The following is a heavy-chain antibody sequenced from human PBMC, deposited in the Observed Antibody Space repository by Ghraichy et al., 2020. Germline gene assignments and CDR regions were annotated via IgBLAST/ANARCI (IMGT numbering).Heavy chain of an antibody. CDR2: ISGSGGST. D-gene: IGHD3/OR15-3a*01. J-gene: IGHJ5*02. V-gene: IGHV3-23*01. CDR1: GFTFNNYA. Sequence: GGSLRLSCEASGFTFNNYAMTWVRQAPGKGLEWVSGISGSGGSTYYVDSVKGRFTISRDNSKNTPFLQLDSLRAEDTAVYYRAQGMTTMIFSSDPWGQGTLVTVSS. CDR3: AQGMTTMIFSSDP.